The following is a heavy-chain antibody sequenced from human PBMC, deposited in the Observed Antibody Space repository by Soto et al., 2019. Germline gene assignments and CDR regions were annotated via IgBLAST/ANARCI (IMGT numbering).Heavy chain of an antibody. J-gene: IGHJ5*02. CDR3: ARSRYSGSWLS. CDR2: IDSDGSTT. Sequence: EVQLVESGGGLVQPGGSLRLSCAASGFTFNNYWMYWFRQVPGKRLLWVSRIDSDGSTTTYADSVQGRFTISRDNAKNTLYLQMNSLRAEDTAVYYCARSRYSGSWLSWGQGTLVTVSS. V-gene: IGHV3-74*01. CDR1: GFTFNNYW. D-gene: IGHD6-13*01.